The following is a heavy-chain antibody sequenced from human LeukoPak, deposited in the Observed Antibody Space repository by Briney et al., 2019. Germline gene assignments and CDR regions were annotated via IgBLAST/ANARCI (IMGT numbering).Heavy chain of an antibody. J-gene: IGHJ4*02. V-gene: IGHV4-59*08. Sequence: PSETLSLTCTVSGGSISSYYWSWIRQPPGKGLEWIGYIYYSGSTNYNPSLKSRVTISVDTSKTQFALKLSSVTAADTAVYYCARSRSPRIVATTPGYFDYWGQGTLVTVSS. CDR3: ARSRSPRIVATTPGYFDY. D-gene: IGHD5-12*01. CDR2: IYYSGST. CDR1: GGSISSYY.